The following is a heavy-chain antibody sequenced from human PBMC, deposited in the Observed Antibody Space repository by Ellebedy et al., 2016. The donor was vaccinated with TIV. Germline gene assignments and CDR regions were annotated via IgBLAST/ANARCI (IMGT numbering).Heavy chain of an antibody. CDR2: VNSDGSTT. CDR1: GFTFSSYW. CDR3: AKTGQWPHDD. D-gene: IGHD6-19*01. V-gene: IGHV3-74*01. Sequence: GGSLRLXCAASGFTFSSYWMHWVRQAPGKGLVWVSHVNSDGSTTSYADSVKGRFSISRDNSKNTLFLQMNSLRVEDTAIYYCAKTGQWPHDDWGQGTLVSVSS. J-gene: IGHJ4*02.